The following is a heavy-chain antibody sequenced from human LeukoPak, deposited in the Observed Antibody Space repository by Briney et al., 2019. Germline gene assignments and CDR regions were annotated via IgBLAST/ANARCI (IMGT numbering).Heavy chain of an antibody. CDR2: ISAYNGNT. CDR1: GYTFTSYG. D-gene: IGHD1-1*01. CDR3: AREVPTGTGTYYFDY. Sequence: ASVKVSCKASGYTFTSYGISWVRQAPGQGLEWMGWISAYNGNTNYAQKLQGRVTMTTDTSTSTAYMELRSLRSDDTAVYYCAREVPTGTGTYYFDYWGQGTLVTVSS. J-gene: IGHJ4*02. V-gene: IGHV1-18*01.